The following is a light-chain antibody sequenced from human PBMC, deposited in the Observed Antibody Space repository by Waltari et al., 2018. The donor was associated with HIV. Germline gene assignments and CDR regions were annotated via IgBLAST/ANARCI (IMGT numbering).Light chain of an antibody. CDR3: GAYPCSSTRV. Sequence: QSALTQPASVSGSPGQSITISCTGTSSEVGHYNYVSWYQQHPGKAPKLIIDDVSNRHPGVSKRFSGSKSRNTASLTISVPQTEDEADYYCGAYPCSSTRVFGTGTKVAVL. CDR1: SSEVGHYNY. CDR2: DVS. V-gene: IGLV2-14*01. J-gene: IGLJ1*01.